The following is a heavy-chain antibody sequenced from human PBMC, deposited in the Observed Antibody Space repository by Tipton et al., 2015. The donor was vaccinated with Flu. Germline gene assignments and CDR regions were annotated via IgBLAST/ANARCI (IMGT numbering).Heavy chain of an antibody. V-gene: IGHV4-38-2*02. CDR3: ARNASGTWFDA. D-gene: IGHD1-1*01. CDR1: GHPIFSSTDF. Sequence: TLSLTCTVSGHPIFSSTDFNYWAWIRQAPGKGLEWIGSIYNRVSTHYNPSLRSRITMSIDLSKNQFSLEMSSVTAADTAVYYCARNASGTWFDAWGQGSLVIVSS. J-gene: IGHJ5*02. CDR2: IYNRVST.